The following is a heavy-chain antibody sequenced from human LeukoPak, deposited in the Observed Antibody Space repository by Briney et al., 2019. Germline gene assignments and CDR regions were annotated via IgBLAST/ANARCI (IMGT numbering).Heavy chain of an antibody. D-gene: IGHD7-27*01. V-gene: IGHV4-59*01. CDR2: IYYSGYT. Sequence: SGTLSLTCTVSNRSITTDYWSWIRQPPGKGLEWIGYIYYSGYTNYSPSLKSRVTISEDASRNQVSLRPDSVTAADTAIYYCARSASNWGTSSGIDVWGQGTVVTVSS. J-gene: IGHJ3*01. CDR3: ARSASNWGTSSGIDV. CDR1: NRSITTDY.